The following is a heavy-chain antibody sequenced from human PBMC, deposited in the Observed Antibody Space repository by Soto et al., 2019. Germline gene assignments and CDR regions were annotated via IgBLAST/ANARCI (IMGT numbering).Heavy chain of an antibody. CDR3: ARGVTYYYGSGSYYNVRAFDY. CDR2: ISSSSSTI. V-gene: IGHV3-48*01. J-gene: IGHJ4*02. CDR1: GFTFSSYS. Sequence: EVQLVESGGGLVQPGGSLRLSCAASGFTFSSYSMNWVRQAPGKGLEWVSYISSSSSTIYYADSVKGRFTISRDNAKNSLYLQMNSLRAEDTAVYYCARGVTYYYGSGSYYNVRAFDYWGQGTLVTVSS. D-gene: IGHD3-10*01.